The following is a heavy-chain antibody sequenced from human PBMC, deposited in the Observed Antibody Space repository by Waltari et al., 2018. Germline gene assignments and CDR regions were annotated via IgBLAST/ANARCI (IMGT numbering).Heavy chain of an antibody. CDR3: ARAGGSSSTSFDY. Sequence: QVQLQESGPGLVKPSQTLSLTCTVSGGSISSGSYYWSWIRQPAGKGLEWIGYIYTSGGTNYNPSLKSRVTISVDTSKNQFSLKLSSVTAADTAVYYCARAGGSSSTSFDYWGQGTLVTVSS. D-gene: IGHD6-13*01. CDR2: IYTSGGT. J-gene: IGHJ4*02. V-gene: IGHV4-61*09. CDR1: GGSISSGSYY.